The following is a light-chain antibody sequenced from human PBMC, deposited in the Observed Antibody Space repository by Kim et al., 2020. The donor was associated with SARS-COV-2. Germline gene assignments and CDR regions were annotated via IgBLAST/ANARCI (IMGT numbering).Light chain of an antibody. CDR3: LQDYNFPRT. CDR1: QGIRDD. V-gene: IGKV1-6*01. CDR2: AAS. Sequence: AIQLTQSPSSLSASIGDRVTITCRTSQGIRDDLGCYQQKPGRAPKLLIYAASSLQSGVPSRFSGSGSGTNFTLTISSLQPEDFATYFCLQDYNFPRTFGQGTKVDIK. J-gene: IGKJ1*01.